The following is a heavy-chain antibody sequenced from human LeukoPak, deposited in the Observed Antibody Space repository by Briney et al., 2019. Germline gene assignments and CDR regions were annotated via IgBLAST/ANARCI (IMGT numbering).Heavy chain of an antibody. CDR3: ARVGRYYGSGSYFI. CDR2: ISAYNGNT. Sequence: ASVKLSCKASGYTFTSYGISWVRQAPGQGLEWMGWISAYNGNTNYAQKLQGRVTMTTDTSTSTAYMELRSLRSDDTAVYYCARVGRYYGSGSYFIWGQGTLVTVPS. J-gene: IGHJ4*02. D-gene: IGHD3-10*01. CDR1: GYTFTSYG. V-gene: IGHV1-18*01.